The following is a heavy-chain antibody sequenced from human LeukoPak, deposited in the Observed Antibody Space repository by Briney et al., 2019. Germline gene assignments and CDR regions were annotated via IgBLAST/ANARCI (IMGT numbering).Heavy chain of an antibody. CDR1: GGSISSGSYY. CDR2: IYTSGST. CDR3: ARARQLVPYGARDWFDP. V-gene: IGHV4-61*02. Sequence: KPSETLSLTCTVSGGSISSGSYYWSWIRQPAGKGLEWIGRIYTSGSTNYNPSLKSRVTISVDTSKNQFSLKLNSVTAADTAVYYCARARQLVPYGARDWFDPWGQGTLVTVSS. J-gene: IGHJ5*02. D-gene: IGHD6-6*01.